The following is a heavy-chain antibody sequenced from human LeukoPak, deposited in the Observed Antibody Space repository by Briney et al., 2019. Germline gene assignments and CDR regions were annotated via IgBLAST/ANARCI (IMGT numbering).Heavy chain of an antibody. CDR1: GFTFSSCA. J-gene: IGHJ3*02. Sequence: GGSLRLSCAASGFTFSSCAMHWVRQAPGKGLEWVSSISSSSSYIYYADSVKGRFTISRDNAKNSLYLQMNSLRAEDTAVYYCARGITMIDDAFDIWGQGTMVTVSS. D-gene: IGHD3-22*01. V-gene: IGHV3-21*01. CDR2: ISSSSSYI. CDR3: ARGITMIDDAFDI.